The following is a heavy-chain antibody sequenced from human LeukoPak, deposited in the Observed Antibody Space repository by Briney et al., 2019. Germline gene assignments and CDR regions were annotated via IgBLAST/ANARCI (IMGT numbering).Heavy chain of an antibody. CDR3: SLLAVASPQDY. V-gene: IGHV3-48*03. CDR2: ISSSGSTT. Sequence: PGGSLRLSCAASGFSFSTYEMHWVRQAPGKGLEWVSYISSSGSTTYYADSVRGRFTTSRDNAKNLLYLQMHSLRAEDTAIYYCSLLAVASPQDYWGQGTLVTVSS. J-gene: IGHJ4*02. D-gene: IGHD6-19*01. CDR1: GFSFSTYE.